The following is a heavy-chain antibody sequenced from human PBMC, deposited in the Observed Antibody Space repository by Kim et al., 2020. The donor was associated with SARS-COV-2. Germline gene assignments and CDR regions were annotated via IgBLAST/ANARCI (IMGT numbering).Heavy chain of an antibody. J-gene: IGHJ4*02. V-gene: IGHV3-15*01. Sequence: GGSLRLSCAASGFTFSKAWMSWVRQAPGKGLEWVGRIKSKTDGETTDYATPVKGRFTIPRDDSKNTLYLQMSILNTEDTAMYYFTTSICGWTWGQGTLVT. CDR3: TTSICGWT. D-gene: IGHD6-19*01. CDR2: IKSKTDGETT. CDR1: GFTFSKAW.